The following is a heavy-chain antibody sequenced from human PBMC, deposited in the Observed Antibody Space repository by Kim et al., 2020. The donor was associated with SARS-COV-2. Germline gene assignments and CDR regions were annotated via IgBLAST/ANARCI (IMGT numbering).Heavy chain of an antibody. CDR3: AKLSGRGVIFNIDY. V-gene: IGHV3-23*01. CDR2: ISSSGGST. J-gene: IGHJ4*02. D-gene: IGHD3-10*01. Sequence: GGSLRLSCAASGFTFSSYGMSWVRQSPGKGLEWVSVISSSGGSTYYADSVKGRFTISRDNSKNTLYLQMNSLRAEDTAVYYCAKLSGRGVIFNIDYWGQGTLVTVSS. CDR1: GFTFSSYG.